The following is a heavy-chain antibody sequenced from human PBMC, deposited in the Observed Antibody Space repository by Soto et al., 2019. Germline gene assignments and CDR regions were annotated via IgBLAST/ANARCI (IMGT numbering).Heavy chain of an antibody. D-gene: IGHD6-13*01. Sequence: SETLSLTCTVSGGSISSGSYYWGWIRQHSGKGLEWIGHISYSGTAYYKPSLKSRVTISVDTSKSQFSLKLSSVTAADTAVYYCARVYSSSWYWFDYWGQGTLVTV. CDR2: ISYSGTA. CDR3: ARVYSSSWYWFDY. V-gene: IGHV4-31*03. J-gene: IGHJ4*02. CDR1: GGSISSGSYY.